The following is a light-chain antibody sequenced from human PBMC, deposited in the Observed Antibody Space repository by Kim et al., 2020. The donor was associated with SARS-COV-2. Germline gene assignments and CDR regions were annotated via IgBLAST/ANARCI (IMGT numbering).Light chain of an antibody. J-gene: IGKJ4*01. CDR2: AAS. V-gene: IGKV1-39*01. CDR1: QSISSY. CDR3: QQSYSTLT. Sequence: SASVGDRVTITCRASQSISSYLNWYQQKPRKAPKLLIYAASSLQSGVPSRFSGSGSGTDFTLTISSLQPEDFATYYCQQSYSTLTFGGGTKVDIK.